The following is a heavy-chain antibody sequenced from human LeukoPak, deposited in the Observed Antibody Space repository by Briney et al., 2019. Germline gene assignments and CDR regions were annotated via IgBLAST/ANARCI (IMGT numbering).Heavy chain of an antibody. D-gene: IGHD3-10*01. CDR2: INHSGST. J-gene: IGHJ6*02. CDR1: GGSFSGYY. V-gene: IGHV4-34*01. Sequence: PSETLSLTCAVYGGSFSGYYWSWIRQSPGKGLEWIGEINHSGSTNYNPSLKSRVTISVDTSKNQFSLKLSSVTAADTAVYYCARGSYSSGSPPGFDYYGMDVWGQGTTVTVSS. CDR3: ARGSYSSGSPPGFDYYGMDV.